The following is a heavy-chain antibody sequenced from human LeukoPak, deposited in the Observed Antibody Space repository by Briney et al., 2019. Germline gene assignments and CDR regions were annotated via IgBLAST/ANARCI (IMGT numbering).Heavy chain of an antibody. V-gene: IGHV3-21*01. J-gene: IGHJ3*02. Sequence: GGSLRLSCAASGFTVSSNYMSWVRQAPGKGLEWVSSISSSSSYIYYADSVKGRFTISRDNAKNSLYLQMNSLRAEDTAVYYCARVSTAAAGVDAFDIWGQGTMVTVSS. CDR3: ARVSTAAAGVDAFDI. CDR2: ISSSSSYI. D-gene: IGHD6-13*01. CDR1: GFTVSSNY.